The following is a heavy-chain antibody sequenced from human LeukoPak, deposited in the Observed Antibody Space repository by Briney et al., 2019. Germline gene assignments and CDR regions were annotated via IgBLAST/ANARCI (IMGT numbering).Heavy chain of an antibody. D-gene: IGHD2-15*01. Sequence: ASVKVSCKASGYTFTSYYMHWVRQAPGQGLEWMGWISAYNGNTNYAQKLQGRVTMTTDTSTSTAYMELRGLRSDDTAVYYCARDRCSGGSCAFDYWGQGTLVTVSS. V-gene: IGHV1-18*04. CDR1: GYTFTSYY. J-gene: IGHJ4*02. CDR2: ISAYNGNT. CDR3: ARDRCSGGSCAFDY.